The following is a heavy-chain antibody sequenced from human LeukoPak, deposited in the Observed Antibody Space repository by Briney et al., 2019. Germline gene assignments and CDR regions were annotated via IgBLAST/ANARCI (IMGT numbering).Heavy chain of an antibody. CDR2: IYYSGST. V-gene: IGHV4-39*07. Sequence: SETLSLTCTVSGGSISSSRYYWGWIRQPPGNGLELIGSIYYSGSTNYNPSLKSRVTISVDTSKNQFSLKLSSVTAADTAVYYCAKEFYDSSGYDAFDIWGQGTMVTVSS. CDR3: AKEFYDSSGYDAFDI. CDR1: GGSISSSRYY. J-gene: IGHJ3*02. D-gene: IGHD3-22*01.